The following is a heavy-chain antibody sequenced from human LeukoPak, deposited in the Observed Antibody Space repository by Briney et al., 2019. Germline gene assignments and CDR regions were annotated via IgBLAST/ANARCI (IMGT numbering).Heavy chain of an antibody. CDR2: INHSGST. D-gene: IGHD5-18*01. J-gene: IGHJ2*01. CDR3: ARDGGYSYGYLESLGYFDL. CDR1: GGSFSGYY. V-gene: IGHV4-34*01. Sequence: PSETLSLTCAVYGGSFSGYYWSWIRQPPGKGLEWIGEINHSGSTNYNPSLKSRVTISVDTSKNQFSLKLSSVTAADTAVYYCARDGGYSYGYLESLGYFDLWGRGTLVTVSS.